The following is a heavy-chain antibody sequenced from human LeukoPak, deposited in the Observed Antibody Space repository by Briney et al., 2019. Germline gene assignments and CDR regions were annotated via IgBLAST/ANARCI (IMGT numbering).Heavy chain of an antibody. CDR3: ASSYHGYSSGWYSADY. D-gene: IGHD6-19*01. V-gene: IGHV1-2*02. CDR2: INPNSGGT. CDR1: GYTFTGYY. Sequence: ASVKVSCKASGYTFTGYYMHWVRQAPGQGLEWMGWINPNSGGTNYAQKFQGRVTMTRDTSISTAYMELSRLRSDDTAVYYCASSYHGYSSGWYSADYWGQGTLVTVSS. J-gene: IGHJ4*02.